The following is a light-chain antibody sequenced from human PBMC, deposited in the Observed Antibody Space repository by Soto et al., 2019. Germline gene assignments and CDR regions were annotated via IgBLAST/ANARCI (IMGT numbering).Light chain of an antibody. Sequence: EIVLTQSPATLSLSPGERATLSCRASQSVRSYLAWYQQKPGQAPRLLIYDASNRATGIPARFSGSGSGTDFTLTISSLEPEDFAVYFCQQLYNWGTFGQGTKVEIK. CDR1: QSVRSY. CDR3: QQLYNWGT. J-gene: IGKJ1*01. V-gene: IGKV3-11*01. CDR2: DAS.